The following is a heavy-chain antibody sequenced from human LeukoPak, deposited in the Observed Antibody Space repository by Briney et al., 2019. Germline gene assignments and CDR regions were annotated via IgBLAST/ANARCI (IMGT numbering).Heavy chain of an antibody. CDR3: TTGGSSWGREFLELLWFGEPKYYFNY. V-gene: IGHV3-15*01. D-gene: IGHD3-10*01. CDR1: GFTFSNAW. Sequence: PGGSLGLSCAASGFTFSNAWMSWVRQAPGKGLEWVGRIKSKTDGGTTDYAAPVKGRFTISRDDSKNTLYLQMNSLKTEDTAVYYCTTGGSSWGREFLELLWFGEPKYYFNYWGQGTLVTVSS. CDR2: IKSKTDGGTT. J-gene: IGHJ4*02.